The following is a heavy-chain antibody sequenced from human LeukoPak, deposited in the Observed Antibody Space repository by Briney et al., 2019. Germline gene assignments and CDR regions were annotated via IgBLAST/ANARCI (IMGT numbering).Heavy chain of an antibody. CDR2: INHSGRT. D-gene: IGHD3-9*01. CDR1: GGSFSAYY. Sequence: SETLSLTCGVSGGSFSAYYWSWIRQPPGKGLELIGEINHSGRTNYNPSLKSRVTISVDTSKNQFSLNLSSVTAADTAVYYCARSPLTGNYGDWFDPWGQGALVIVSS. V-gene: IGHV4-34*01. J-gene: IGHJ5*02. CDR3: ARSPLTGNYGDWFDP.